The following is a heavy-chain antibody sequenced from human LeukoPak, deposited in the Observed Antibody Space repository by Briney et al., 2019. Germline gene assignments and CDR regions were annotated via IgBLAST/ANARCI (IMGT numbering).Heavy chain of an antibody. J-gene: IGHJ6*02. Sequence: ASVKVSCKASGYTFTDYYMHWVRQAPGQGLEWMGWINPNSGGTNYAQKFQGRVTMTTATSISTAYMEVSRLRSDDTAVYYCARVRIGQPLDKYYYYAMDVWGQGTPVTVSS. CDR2: INPNSGGT. V-gene: IGHV1-2*02. D-gene: IGHD6-13*01. CDR3: ARVRIGQPLDKYYYYAMDV. CDR1: GYTFTDYY.